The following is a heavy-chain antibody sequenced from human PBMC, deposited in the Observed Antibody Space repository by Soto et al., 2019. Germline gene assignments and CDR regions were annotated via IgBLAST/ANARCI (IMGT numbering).Heavy chain of an antibody. J-gene: IGHJ4*02. CDR1: GFTFSSYW. CDR3: ARELGTVHHGGWHPPLDY. Sequence: QPGGSLRLSCAASGFTFSSYWMSWVRQAPGKGLEWVANIKQDGSEKYYVDSVKGRFTISRDNAKNSLYLQMNSLRAEDTAVYYCARELGTVHHGGWHPPLDYWGQGTLVTVSS. CDR2: IKQDGSEK. V-gene: IGHV3-7*05. D-gene: IGHD7-27*01.